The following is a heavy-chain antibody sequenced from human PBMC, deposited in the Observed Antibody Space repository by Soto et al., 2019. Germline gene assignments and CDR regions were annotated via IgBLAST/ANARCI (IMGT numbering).Heavy chain of an antibody. V-gene: IGHV1-3*01. CDR3: ARRGYSTSSAGDYYYYYGMHV. CDR1: GYTFTSYA. Sequence: QVQLVQSGAEVKRPGASVKVSCKPSGYTFTSYAIHWVRQAPGQRLEWMGWINAGNGNTRYSQKFQGRVTITRDTSASTAYMELSSLRSEDTAVYYCARRGYSTSSAGDYYYYYGMHVWGQGTTVTVSS. J-gene: IGHJ6*02. D-gene: IGHD6-6*01. CDR2: INAGNGNT.